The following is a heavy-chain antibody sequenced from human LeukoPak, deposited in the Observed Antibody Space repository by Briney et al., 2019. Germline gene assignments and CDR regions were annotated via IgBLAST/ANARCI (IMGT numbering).Heavy chain of an antibody. CDR1: GYTFTSYD. CDR3: ARGHEGYYDILTGYYTFWFDP. D-gene: IGHD3-9*01. J-gene: IGHJ5*02. V-gene: IGHV1-8*01. CDR2: MNPNSGNT. Sequence: ASVKVSCKASGYTFTSYDINWVRQATGQGLEWMGWMNPNSGNTGYAQKFQGRVTTTRNTSISTAYMELSSLRSEDTAVYSCARGHEGYYDILTGYYTFWFDPWGQGTLVTVSS.